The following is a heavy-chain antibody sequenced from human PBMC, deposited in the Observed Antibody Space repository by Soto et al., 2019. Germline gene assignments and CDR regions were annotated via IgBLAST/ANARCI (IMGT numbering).Heavy chain of an antibody. D-gene: IGHD6-6*01. Sequence: SETLSLTCTVSGGSISNYYWSWVRQPPGKGLEWIGYIYDSGSTNYNPSLKSRLTISVDTSKNQFSLELTSVTAADTAVYYCARSTIAPHLFIYPFDSWGQGTLVTVSS. V-gene: IGHV4-59*08. CDR3: ARSTIAPHLFIYPFDS. CDR1: GGSISNYY. J-gene: IGHJ4*01. CDR2: IYDSGST.